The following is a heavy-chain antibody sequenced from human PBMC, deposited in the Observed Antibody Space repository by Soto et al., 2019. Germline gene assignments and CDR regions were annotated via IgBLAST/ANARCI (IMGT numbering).Heavy chain of an antibody. CDR2: ISYDGSNQ. Sequence: LRLSCAASGFTFNVYGMHWVRQAPDKGLEWVALISYDGSNQYYADSVKGRFTISRDNSKNTLFLQMNSLRADDTAVYYCAKDQASGQGSFDSWGQGTLVTVSS. CDR3: AKDQASGQGSFDS. V-gene: IGHV3-30*18. CDR1: GFTFNVYG. J-gene: IGHJ4*02.